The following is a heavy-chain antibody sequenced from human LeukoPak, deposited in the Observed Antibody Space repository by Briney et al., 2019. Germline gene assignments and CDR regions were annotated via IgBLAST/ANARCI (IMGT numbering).Heavy chain of an antibody. CDR1: GGSISSSSYY. D-gene: IGHD5-18*01. J-gene: IGHJ4*02. Sequence: PSETLSLTCTVSGGSISSSSYYWGWIRQPPGKGLEWIGYVSYNGNTDYNPSLKSRLIISIDTSKNQFSLRLRSVTAADTAVYYCARENDRYGRIDYWGQGTQVTVSS. V-gene: IGHV4-61*01. CDR3: ARENDRYGRIDY. CDR2: VSYNGNT.